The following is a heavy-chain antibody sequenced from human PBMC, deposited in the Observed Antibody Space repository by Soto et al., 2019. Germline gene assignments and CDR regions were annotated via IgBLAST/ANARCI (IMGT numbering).Heavy chain of an antibody. CDR3: ARDPGGYERNWFDP. V-gene: IGHV3-11*01. Sequence: QVQLVESGGGLVKPGGSLRLSCAASGFTFSDYYMNWIRQAPGKGLEWVSYISSSGSTIYYADSVKGRFTISRDNAKNSRYLQMNSLRADETAVYYCARDPGGYERNWFDPWGRGTLVTVSS. CDR2: ISSSGSTI. J-gene: IGHJ5*02. D-gene: IGHD3-3*01. CDR1: GFTFSDYY.